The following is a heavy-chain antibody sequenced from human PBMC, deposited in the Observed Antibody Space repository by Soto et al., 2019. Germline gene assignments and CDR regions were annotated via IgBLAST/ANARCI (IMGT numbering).Heavy chain of an antibody. J-gene: IGHJ5*02. Sequence: SVKVSCKASGGTFSSYAISWVRQAPGQGLEWMGGIIPIFGTANYAQKFQGRVTITADESTSTAYMELSSLRSEDTAVYYCARSERLETINWFDPWGQGTLVTVSS. D-gene: IGHD6-19*01. CDR1: GGTFSSYA. CDR3: ARSERLETINWFDP. CDR2: IIPIFGTA. V-gene: IGHV1-69*13.